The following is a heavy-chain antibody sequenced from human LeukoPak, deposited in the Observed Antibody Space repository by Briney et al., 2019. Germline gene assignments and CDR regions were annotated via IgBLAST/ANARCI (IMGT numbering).Heavy chain of an antibody. CDR3: ARDWGYCSGGSCYSEYAFDI. Sequence: SETLSLTCTDSGGAITSHYWTWIRQSPVKGLEWIGDISNSGSTSYNPSLKSRVTVSIDTSKNQFSLKLSSVTAADTAVYYCARDWGYCSGGSCYSEYAFDIWGQGTMVTVSS. V-gene: IGHV4-59*11. J-gene: IGHJ3*02. CDR2: ISNSGST. D-gene: IGHD2-15*01. CDR1: GGAITSHY.